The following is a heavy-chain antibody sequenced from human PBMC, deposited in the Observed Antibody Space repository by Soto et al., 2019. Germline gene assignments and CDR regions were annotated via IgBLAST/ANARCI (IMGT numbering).Heavy chain of an antibody. CDR3: TRDANYRDDSAYYDVFDI. V-gene: IGHV3-7*03. CDR1: GFSFGSDW. Sequence: DVQLTVSGGGLVQPRGSLSISWGASGFSFGSDWMAWVRQAPGKGLEWVANIRKDGSQEHYADSVRGRFSVSRDNAKDSLYLQMNSLRLEDTAVYYCTRDANYRDDSAYYDVFDIWGQGTMVTVSS. J-gene: IGHJ3*02. D-gene: IGHD3-16*01. CDR2: IRKDGSQE.